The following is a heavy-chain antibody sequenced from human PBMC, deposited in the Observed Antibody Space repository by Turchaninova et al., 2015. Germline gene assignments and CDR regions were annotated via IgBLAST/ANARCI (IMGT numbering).Heavy chain of an antibody. D-gene: IGHD3-22*01. J-gene: IGHJ1*01. CDR1: XXXFSRSSSY. Sequence: QLQLQEXGXGRXXPSEPXSLPXXLPXXXFSRSSSYGGWNRQPPGKGLEGIGSSYYSGSTDYNPSLKSRVAISVDTSKNQFSLQLSSVTAADTAVYYCARPYDSSSYVVPGYFQHWGQGALVTVSS. V-gene: IGHV4-39*07. CDR2: SYYSGST. CDR3: ARPYDSSSYVVPGYFQH.